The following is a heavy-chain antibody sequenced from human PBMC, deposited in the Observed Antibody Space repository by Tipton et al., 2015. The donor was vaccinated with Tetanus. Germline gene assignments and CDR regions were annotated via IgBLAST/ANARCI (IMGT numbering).Heavy chain of an antibody. CDR1: GGSLSTYF. D-gene: IGHD1-1*01. J-gene: IGHJ3*01. Sequence: TLSLTCSVSGGSLSTYFWTWIRQPPGKGLAWVGYISYTGSTNYNPSLKSRLSISLNTSHNQISLKLTSPPATDPAVYYCARLTTPFNTFDLGGQGTLVTVSS. CDR3: ARLTTPFNTFDL. V-gene: IGHV4-59*07. CDR2: ISYTGST.